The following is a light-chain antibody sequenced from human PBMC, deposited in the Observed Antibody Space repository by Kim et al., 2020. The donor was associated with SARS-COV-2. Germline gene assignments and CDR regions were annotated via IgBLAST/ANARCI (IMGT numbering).Light chain of an antibody. J-gene: IGKJ2*01. CDR1: QSVRSSL. V-gene: IGKV3-20*01. CDR2: EAF. CDR3: QQYGSSPYT. Sequence: EIVLTQSPGTLSLSSGERATLSCRASQSVRSSLLAWYQQKPGQAPRLLIYEAFKRVAGIPDRFSGSGSGTDFTLTISRPEPEDFAMYYCQQYGSSPYTFGQGTKLEI.